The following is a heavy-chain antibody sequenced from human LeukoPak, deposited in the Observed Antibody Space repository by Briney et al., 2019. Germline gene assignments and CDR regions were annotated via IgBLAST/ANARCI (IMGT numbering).Heavy chain of an antibody. J-gene: IGHJ6*03. CDR1: RYTFTSYD. CDR2: MNPNSGNT. V-gene: IGHV1-8*01. D-gene: IGHD3-3*01. Sequence: ASVKVSCKASRYTFTSYDINWVRQATGQGLEWMGWMNPNSGNTGYAQKFQGRVTMTRNTSISTAYMELSSLRSEDTAVYYCARVRGSGYYSYYYYYMDVWGKGTTVTVSS. CDR3: ARVRGSGYYSYYYYYMDV.